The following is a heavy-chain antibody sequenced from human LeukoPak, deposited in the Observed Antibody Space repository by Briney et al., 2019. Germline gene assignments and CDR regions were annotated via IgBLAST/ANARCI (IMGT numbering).Heavy chain of an antibody. CDR2: MNPNSGNT. D-gene: IGHD1-14*01. J-gene: IGHJ4*02. V-gene: IGHV1-8*01. CDR3: ARNFHPGNWDY. CDR1: GYTFTSFD. Sequence: GASVKVSCKASGYTFTSFDINWVRQATGQGLEWMGWMNPNSGNTGSAQKFQGRITMTRNTSITTAYMELSSLRSEDTAVYYCARNFHPGNWDYWGQGTLVTVSS.